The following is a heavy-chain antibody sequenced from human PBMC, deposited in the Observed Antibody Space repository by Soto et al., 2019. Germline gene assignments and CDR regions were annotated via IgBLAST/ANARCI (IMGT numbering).Heavy chain of an antibody. D-gene: IGHD5-18*01. CDR1: GFTFINYG. J-gene: IGHJ4*02. CDR3: ARGRGYSYGFADY. Sequence: SMRLSCTASGFTFINYGMRRVRQAPGKGLEWVAVISYDGSNKYYADSVKGRFTISRDNSKNTLYLQMNSLRAEDTAVYYCARGRGYSYGFADYWGQGTLVTVSS. CDR2: ISYDGSNK. V-gene: IGHV3-33*08.